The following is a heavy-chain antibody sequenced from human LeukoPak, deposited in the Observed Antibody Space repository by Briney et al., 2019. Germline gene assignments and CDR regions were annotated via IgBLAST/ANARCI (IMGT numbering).Heavy chain of an antibody. CDR2: INPNSGGT. CDR1: GYTFTGYY. V-gene: IGHV1-2*02. CDR3: ARASFWESPINWFAP. J-gene: IGHJ5*02. Sequence: ASVKVSCKASGYTFTGYYMHWVRQAPGQGLEWLGWINPNSGGTNYAQKFQGRVTMTRDRSISTDYMELSRLTSDDTAVYYCARASFWESPINWFAPWGQGTLVTVSS. D-gene: IGHD3-16*01.